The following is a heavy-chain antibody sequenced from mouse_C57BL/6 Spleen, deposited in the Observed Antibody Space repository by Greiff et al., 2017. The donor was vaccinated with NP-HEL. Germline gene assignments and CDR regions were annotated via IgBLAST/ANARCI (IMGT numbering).Heavy chain of an antibody. CDR2: IDPEDGDT. CDR3: TTPITTASYYFDY. CDR1: GFNIKDYY. V-gene: IGHV14-1*01. J-gene: IGHJ2*01. D-gene: IGHD1-1*01. Sequence: VQLKQSGAELVRPGASVKLSCTASGFNIKDYYMHWVKQRPEQGLEWIGRIDPEDGDTEYAPKFQGKATMTADTSSNTAYLPLSSLTSEYTAAYYCTTPITTASYYFDYWGQGTTLTVSS.